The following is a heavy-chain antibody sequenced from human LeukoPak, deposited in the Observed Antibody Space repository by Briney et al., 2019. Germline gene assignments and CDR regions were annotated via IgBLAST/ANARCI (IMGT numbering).Heavy chain of an antibody. CDR2: IIPIFGTA. V-gene: IGHV1-69*06. D-gene: IGHD3-10*01. J-gene: IGHJ6*03. CDR1: GGTFSSYA. Sequence: GSSVKVSCKASGGTFSSYAISWVRQAPGQGLEWMGGIIPIFGTANYAQKFQGRVTITADKSTSTAYMELSRLRSDDTAVYYCARDGITMVRGVNYYYMDVWGKGTTVTISS. CDR3: ARDGITMVRGVNYYYMDV.